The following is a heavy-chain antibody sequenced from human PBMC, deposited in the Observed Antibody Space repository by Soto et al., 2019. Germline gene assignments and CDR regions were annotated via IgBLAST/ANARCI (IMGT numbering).Heavy chain of an antibody. CDR3: ARAWELLSRYYFDY. J-gene: IGHJ4*02. CDR1: GGSISSGGYY. D-gene: IGHD1-26*01. V-gene: IGHV4-31*03. Sequence: SETLSLTCTVSGGSISSGGYYWSWIRQHPGKGLEWIGYIYYSGSTYYNPSLKSRVTISVDTSKNQCSLKLSSVTAADTAVYYCARAWELLSRYYFDYWGQGTLVTVSS. CDR2: IYYSGST.